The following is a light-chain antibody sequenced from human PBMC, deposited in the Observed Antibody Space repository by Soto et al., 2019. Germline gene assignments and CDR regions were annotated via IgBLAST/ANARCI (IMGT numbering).Light chain of an antibody. CDR2: DVN. V-gene: IGLV2-14*03. J-gene: IGLJ2*01. CDR1: RSDIGAYNF. Sequence: SVLTQPASVSGSPGQSITISCTGTRSDIGAYNFVSWYQQHPGEVPQLILYDVNVRPSGVSNRFSGSKSGNTASLAISVLQAEDEAAYYCTSWTTSTTMLFGGGTKRTFL. CDR3: TSWTTSTTML.